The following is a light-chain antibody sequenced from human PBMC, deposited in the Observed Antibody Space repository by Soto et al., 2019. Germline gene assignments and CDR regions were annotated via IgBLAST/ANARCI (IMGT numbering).Light chain of an antibody. CDR1: SSDVGGYNY. CDR3: CSYAGSYPSYV. J-gene: IGLJ1*01. Sequence: QSALTQPRSVSGSPGQLVTISCTGTSSDVGGYNYVSWYQQHPGKAPKLMIYDVSKRPSGVPDRFSGSKSGNTASLTISGLQAEDEADYYCCSYAGSYPSYVFGTGTQLTVL. CDR2: DVS. V-gene: IGLV2-11*01.